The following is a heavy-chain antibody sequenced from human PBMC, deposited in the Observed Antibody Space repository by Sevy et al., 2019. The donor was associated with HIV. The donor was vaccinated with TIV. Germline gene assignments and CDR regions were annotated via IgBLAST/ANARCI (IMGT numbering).Heavy chain of an antibody. V-gene: IGHV3-23*01. CDR2: ISGSRGST. CDR1: GFTFSSYA. D-gene: IGHD3-22*01. Sequence: GGSLRLSCAASGFTFSSYAMSRVRQAPRKGLEWVSAISGSRGSTYYADSVKGRFTISRDNSKNTLYLQMNSLRAEDTAVYYCAKFYDSSGYCDYWGQGTLVTVSS. CDR3: AKFYDSSGYCDY. J-gene: IGHJ4*02.